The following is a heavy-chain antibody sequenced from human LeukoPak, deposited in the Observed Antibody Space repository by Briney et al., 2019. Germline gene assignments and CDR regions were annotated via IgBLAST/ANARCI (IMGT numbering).Heavy chain of an antibody. CDR1: GFTFSSYS. D-gene: IGHD3-22*01. J-gene: IGHJ3*02. V-gene: IGHV3-48*01. CDR2: ISTSSNTI. Sequence: PGGSLRLSCAASGFTFSSYSMNWVRQAPGKGLEWVSYISTSSNTIYYADSVKGRFTISRDNAKNSLYLQMNSLRAEDTAVYYCATSYYDSSGYYFGDAFDIWGQGTMVTVSS. CDR3: ATSYYDSSGYYFGDAFDI.